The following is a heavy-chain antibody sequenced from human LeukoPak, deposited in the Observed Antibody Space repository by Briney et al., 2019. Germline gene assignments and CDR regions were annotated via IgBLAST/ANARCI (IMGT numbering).Heavy chain of an antibody. CDR1: GFTFSSYA. CDR3: ARGKGSESGYDYFLDY. Sequence: GSLRLPCAASGFTFSSYAMHWVRQAPGKGLEWVTLFSYDGSSKYYAGSVRGRFTISRDNSKNTLYLQMNSLRADDSAVYYCARGKGSESGYDYFLDYWGQGTLVTVSS. CDR2: FSYDGSSK. J-gene: IGHJ4*02. D-gene: IGHD5-12*01. V-gene: IGHV3-30-3*01.